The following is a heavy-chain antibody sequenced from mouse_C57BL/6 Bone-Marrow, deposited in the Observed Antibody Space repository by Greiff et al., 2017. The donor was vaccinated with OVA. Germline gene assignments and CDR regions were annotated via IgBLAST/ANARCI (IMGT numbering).Heavy chain of an antibody. Sequence: VQRVESGAELVRPGTSVKVSCKASGYAFTNYLIEWVKQRPGQGLEWIGVINPGSGGTNYNEKFKGKATLTADKSSSTAYMQLSSLTSEDSAVYFCARGGYAMPDYWGQGTTLTVSS. CDR1: GYAFTNYL. J-gene: IGHJ2*01. CDR2: INPGSGGT. D-gene: IGHD2-10*02. CDR3: ARGGYAMPDY. V-gene: IGHV1-54*01.